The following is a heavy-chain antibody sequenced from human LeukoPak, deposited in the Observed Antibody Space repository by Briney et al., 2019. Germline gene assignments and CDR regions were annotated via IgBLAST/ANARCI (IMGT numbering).Heavy chain of an antibody. V-gene: IGHV1-69*05. CDR3: ARGAAAGYYYYMDV. CDR2: IIPIFGTA. CDR1: GGTFSSYA. J-gene: IGHJ6*03. D-gene: IGHD6-13*01. Sequence: ASVKVSCKASGGTFSSYAISWVRQAPGQGLEWMGGIIPIFGTANYAQKFQGRVTITTDESTSTAYMELSSLRSEDTAVYYCARGAAAGYYYYMDVWGKGTTATVSS.